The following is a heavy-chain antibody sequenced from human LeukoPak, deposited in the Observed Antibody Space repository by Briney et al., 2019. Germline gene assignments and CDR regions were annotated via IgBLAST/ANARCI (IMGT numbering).Heavy chain of an antibody. CDR1: GGSISSYY. Sequence: ASETLSLTCTVSGGSISSYYWSWIRLPPGKGLEWIGYIYYSGSTNYNPSLKSRVTISVDTSKNQFSLKLSSVTAADTAVYYCARGAHRFLEWLFLEREPVSLVGGPYYGMDVWGQGTTVTVSS. J-gene: IGHJ6*02. CDR2: IYYSGST. V-gene: IGHV4-59*01. CDR3: ARGAHRFLEWLFLEREPVSLVGGPYYGMDV. D-gene: IGHD3-3*01.